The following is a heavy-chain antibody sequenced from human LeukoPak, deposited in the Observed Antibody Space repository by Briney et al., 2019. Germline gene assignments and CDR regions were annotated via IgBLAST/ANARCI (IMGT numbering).Heavy chain of an antibody. V-gene: IGHV3-30*03. J-gene: IGHJ4*02. CDR3: ATDWGAIQGYFDY. Sequence: PGGSLRFSCAASGFTFSSYGMHWVRQAPGKGLEWVAVISYDGSNKYYADSVKGRFTISRDNSENTLYLQINSRRAEDTAVYYCATDWGAIQGYFDYWGQGTLVTVSS. CDR1: GFTFSSYG. D-gene: IGHD5-18*01. CDR2: ISYDGSNK.